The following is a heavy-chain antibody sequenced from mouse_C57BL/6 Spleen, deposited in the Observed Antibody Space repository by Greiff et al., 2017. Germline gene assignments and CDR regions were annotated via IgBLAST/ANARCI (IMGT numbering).Heavy chain of an antibody. D-gene: IGHD3-2*02. Sequence: VQLQQPGAELVRPGSSVKLSCKASGYTFTSYCMDWVKQRPGQGLEWIGNIYPSDSETHYNQKFKDKATLTVDKSSSTAYMQLSSLTSEDSAVYYCARKSAGHFDYWGQGTTLTVSS. V-gene: IGHV1-61*01. CDR2: IYPSDSET. CDR1: GYTFTSYC. J-gene: IGHJ2*01. CDR3: ARKSAGHFDY.